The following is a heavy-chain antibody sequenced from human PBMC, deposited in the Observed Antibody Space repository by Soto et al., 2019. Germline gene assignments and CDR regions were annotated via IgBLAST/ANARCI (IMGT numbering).Heavy chain of an antibody. CDR3: ARRGAYCGGDCYSVLGAFDI. CDR2: IIPIFGTA. V-gene: IGHV1-69*13. CDR1: GGTFSSYA. D-gene: IGHD2-21*02. Sequence: SVKVSCKASGGTFSSYAISWVRQAPGQGLEWMGGIIPIFGTANYAQKFQGRVTITADESTSTAYMELSSLRSEDTAVYYCARRGAYCGGDCYSVLGAFDIWGQGTMVTVSS. J-gene: IGHJ3*02.